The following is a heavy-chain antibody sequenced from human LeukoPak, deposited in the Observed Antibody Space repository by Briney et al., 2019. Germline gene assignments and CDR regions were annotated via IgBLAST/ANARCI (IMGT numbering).Heavy chain of an antibody. CDR3: ARGVLLWFGESKNWFDP. CDR2: INPSGGST. D-gene: IGHD3-10*01. Sequence: ASVKVSCTASGYTFTSYYMHWVRQAPGQGLEWMGIINPSGGSTSYAQKFQGRVTMTRDTSTSTVYMELSSLRSEDTAVYYCARGVLLWFGESKNWFDPWGQGTLVTVSS. CDR1: GYTFTSYY. J-gene: IGHJ5*02. V-gene: IGHV1-46*01.